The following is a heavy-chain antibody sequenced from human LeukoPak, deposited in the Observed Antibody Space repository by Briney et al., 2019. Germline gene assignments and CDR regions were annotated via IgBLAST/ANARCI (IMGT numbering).Heavy chain of an antibody. J-gene: IGHJ4*02. D-gene: IGHD4-11*01. CDR2: ISSSGTI. CDR3: AREWPRADYIFDY. Sequence: GGSLRLSCAASGFTFSSYSMNWVRQAPGKGLEWISYISSSGTIYYVDSVKGRFTISRDNARNSLYLQMNSLRAEDTAVYYCAREWPRADYIFDYWGQGTLVTVSS. V-gene: IGHV3-48*01. CDR1: GFTFSSYS.